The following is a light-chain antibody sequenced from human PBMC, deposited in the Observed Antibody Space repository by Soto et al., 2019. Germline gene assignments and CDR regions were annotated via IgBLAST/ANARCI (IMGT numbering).Light chain of an antibody. CDR3: QQYNKWPLT. CDR1: QSVSGY. CDR2: RIF. J-gene: IGKJ4*01. Sequence: EIVMTQSPGTLSVFPVERVTLSCRASQSVSGYLDWFQQKPGQAPRLVLQRIFIRATGIPARFSGSASGTEFTLTISILQSEDFAVYYCQQYNKWPLTFGGGTKVDIK. V-gene: IGKV3D-15*03.